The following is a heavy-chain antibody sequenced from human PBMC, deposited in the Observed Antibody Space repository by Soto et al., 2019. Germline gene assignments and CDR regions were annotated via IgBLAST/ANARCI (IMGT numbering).Heavy chain of an antibody. CDR2: IYSGGST. CDR3: ARDYYYGSGSLPNLYYYYGMDV. CDR1: GFTVSSNY. J-gene: IGHJ6*02. Sequence: GGSLRLSCAASGFTVSSNYMSWVRQAPGKGLEWVSVIYSGGSTYYADSVKGRFTISRDNSKNTLYLQMNSLRAEDTAVYYCARDYYYGSGSLPNLYYYYGMDVWGQGTTVTVSS. D-gene: IGHD3-10*01. V-gene: IGHV3-53*01.